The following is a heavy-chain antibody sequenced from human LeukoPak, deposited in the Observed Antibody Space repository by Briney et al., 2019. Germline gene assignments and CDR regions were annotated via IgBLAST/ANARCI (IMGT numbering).Heavy chain of an antibody. J-gene: IGHJ4*02. CDR3: ARGHDYDSSVAY. CDR1: VFTVSSIY. CDR2: IYSGSIT. Sequence: GGSLRLSCAASVFTVSSIYMSWVRQAPGKGLEGGSVIYSGSITYYADSVKGRFTISRDNSKNTVDLQMNSLRAEDTAVYYCARGHDYDSSVAYWGQGTLVTVSS. V-gene: IGHV3-66*01. D-gene: IGHD3-22*01.